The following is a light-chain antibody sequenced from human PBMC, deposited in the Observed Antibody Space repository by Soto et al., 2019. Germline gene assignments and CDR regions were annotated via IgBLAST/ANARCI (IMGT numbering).Light chain of an antibody. CDR2: DVS. CDR1: SSDVGGYNY. J-gene: IGLJ1*01. Sequence: QSALTQPASVSGSPGQSITISCTGTSSDVGGYNYVSWYQQHPGKAPKLMIYDVSNRPSGVSNRFSGSKSGNTASLTISGXXXXXEADYYCSSYTSSSTPYVXGTGTKLTVL. V-gene: IGLV2-14*01. CDR3: SSYTSSSTPYV.